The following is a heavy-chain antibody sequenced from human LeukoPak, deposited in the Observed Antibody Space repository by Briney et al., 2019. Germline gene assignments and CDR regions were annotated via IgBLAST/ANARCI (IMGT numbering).Heavy chain of an antibody. Sequence: PGGSLRLSCAASGFTFSSYAMHWVRQAPGKGLEWVAVISYDGSNKYYADSVKGRFTISRDNSKNTLYLQMNSLRAEDTAVYYCASPRRVVVTHDVDYWGQGTLVTVSS. J-gene: IGHJ4*02. CDR3: ASPRRVVVTHDVDY. CDR1: GFTFSSYA. D-gene: IGHD2-21*02. CDR2: ISYDGSNK. V-gene: IGHV3-30-3*01.